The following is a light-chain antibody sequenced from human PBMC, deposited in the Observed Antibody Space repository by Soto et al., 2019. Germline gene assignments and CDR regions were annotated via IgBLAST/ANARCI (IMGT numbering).Light chain of an antibody. V-gene: IGKV1-27*01. J-gene: IGKJ5*01. Sequence: DIQMTQSTSALSASVGDRITITCRASQDISNYLAWYQQKPGKLPQLLIYTASTLQSGVPSRFSGSGSGTHFTLTISSLQPEDVATYYCQKYNSALTFGQGTRLEIK. CDR2: TAS. CDR1: QDISNY. CDR3: QKYNSALT.